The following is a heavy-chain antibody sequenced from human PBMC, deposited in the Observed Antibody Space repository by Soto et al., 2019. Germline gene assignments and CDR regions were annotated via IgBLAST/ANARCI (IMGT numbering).Heavy chain of an antibody. V-gene: IGHV3-15*01. J-gene: IGHJ4*02. D-gene: IGHD2-2*02. CDR3: TRELYMPLRVDY. Sequence: LRLSCAASGFTFSNAWMSWVRQAPGKGLEWVGRIKSKTDGGTTDYAAPVKGRFTISRDDSKSIAYLQMNSLKTEDTAVYYCTRELYMPLRVDYWGQGTLVTVSS. CDR1: GFTFSNAW. CDR2: IKSKTDGGTT.